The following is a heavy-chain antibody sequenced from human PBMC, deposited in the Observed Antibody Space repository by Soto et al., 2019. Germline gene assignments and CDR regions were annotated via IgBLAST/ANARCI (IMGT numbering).Heavy chain of an antibody. CDR2: ISYDGNNK. CDR1: GFTFRSYG. V-gene: IGHV3-30*18. D-gene: IGHD1-1*01. Sequence: GGSLRLSCAASGFTFRSYGMHWVRQAPGKGLEWVAVISYDGNNKYYADSVKGRFTISRDNSKNTLSLQMNSLRAEDTAVYYCTKERTRHFDYWGQGILVTVPQ. CDR3: TKERTRHFDY. J-gene: IGHJ4*02.